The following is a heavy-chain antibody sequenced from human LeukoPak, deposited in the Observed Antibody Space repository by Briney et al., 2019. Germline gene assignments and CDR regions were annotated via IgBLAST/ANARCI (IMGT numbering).Heavy chain of an antibody. Sequence: GGSLRLSCAASGFTFTSYSMNWVRQAPGKGLEWVSYINSRSSSIYYADSVKGRFTISRDNAKNSLYLQMNSLRAEDTALYHCARRGDYYGSGSHPYYFDYWGQGTLVTVSS. D-gene: IGHD3-10*01. CDR2: INSRSSSI. CDR3: ARRGDYYGSGSHPYYFDY. V-gene: IGHV3-48*01. J-gene: IGHJ4*02. CDR1: GFTFTSYS.